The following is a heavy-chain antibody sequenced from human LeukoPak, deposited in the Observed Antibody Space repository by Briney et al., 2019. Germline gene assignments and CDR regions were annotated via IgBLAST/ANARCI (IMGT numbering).Heavy chain of an antibody. CDR1: GFTFSDYY. Sequence: GGSLRLSCAASGFTFSDYYMSWIRQAPGKGLEWVSYISSSGSTIYYADSVKGRFTISRDNAKNSLYLQMNSLRAEDTAVYYCARVYYDFWSGYSTGWFDPWGQGTLVTVSS. J-gene: IGHJ5*02. CDR3: ARVYYDFWSGYSTGWFDP. D-gene: IGHD3-3*01. V-gene: IGHV3-11*04. CDR2: ISSSGSTI.